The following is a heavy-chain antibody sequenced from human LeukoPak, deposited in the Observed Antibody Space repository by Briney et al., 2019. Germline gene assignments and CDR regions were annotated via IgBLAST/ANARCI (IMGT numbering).Heavy chain of an antibody. D-gene: IGHD1-7*01. CDR2: IIPLFGSA. J-gene: IGHJ6*03. V-gene: IGHV1-69*05. Sequence: SVKVSCKASGYTFSSYVISWVRQAPGQGLEWMGGIIPLFGSANYAQKFQGRVTITTDESTSTAYMELSSLRSEDTAVYYCASSRELKGYYYYMDVWVKGTTVTVSS. CDR3: ASSRELKGYYYYMDV. CDR1: GYTFSSYV.